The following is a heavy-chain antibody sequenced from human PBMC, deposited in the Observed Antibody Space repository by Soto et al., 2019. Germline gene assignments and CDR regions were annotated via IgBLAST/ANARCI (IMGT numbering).Heavy chain of an antibody. CDR3: ARAPLYYYGSGSYLDY. CDR1: GGSISSGGYY. Sequence: QVQLQESGPGLVKPSQTLSLTCTVSGGSISSGGYYWSWIRQHPGKGLEWIGYIYYSGSTYYNPSPKSPVTISVGTSKNQCSLKLSSVTAADTAVYYCARAPLYYYGSGSYLDYWGQGTLVTVSS. CDR2: IYYSGST. J-gene: IGHJ4*02. D-gene: IGHD3-10*01. V-gene: IGHV4-31*01.